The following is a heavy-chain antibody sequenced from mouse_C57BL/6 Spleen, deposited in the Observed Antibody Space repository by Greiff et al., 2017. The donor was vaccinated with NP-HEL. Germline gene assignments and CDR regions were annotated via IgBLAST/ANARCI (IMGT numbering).Heavy chain of an antibody. Sequence: EVKLVESGGGLVQPGGSMKLSCVASGFTFSNYWMNWVRQSPEKGLEWVAQIRLKSDNYATHYAESVKGRFTISSDDSKSSVYLQMNNLRAEDTGIYYCTVPSTVFDYGGQGTTLTVSS. D-gene: IGHD4-1*02. CDR2: IRLKSDNYAT. CDR1: GFTFSNYW. V-gene: IGHV6-3*01. J-gene: IGHJ2*01. CDR3: TVPSTVFDY.